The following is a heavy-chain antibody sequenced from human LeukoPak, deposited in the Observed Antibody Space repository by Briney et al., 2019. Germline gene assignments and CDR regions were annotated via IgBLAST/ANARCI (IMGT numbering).Heavy chain of an antibody. CDR3: ARPVYCTNGVCSDY. J-gene: IGHJ4*02. CDR2: IIPIFGTA. D-gene: IGHD2-8*01. V-gene: IGHV1-69*13. CDR1: GGTFISYA. Sequence: ASVRVSCKASGGTFISYAISWVRQAPGQGLEWIGGIIPIFGTANYAQKFQGRVTITADESTSTAYIELSSLRSEDTAVYYCARPVYCTNGVCSDYWGQGTLVTVSS.